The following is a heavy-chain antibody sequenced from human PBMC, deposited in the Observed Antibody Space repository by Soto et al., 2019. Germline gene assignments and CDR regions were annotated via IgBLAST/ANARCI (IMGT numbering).Heavy chain of an antibody. Sequence: QITLKESGPTLVKPTQPLTLTCTFSGFSLNTRGVGVGWIRQPPGKALEWLALLSWDGEKRYSPSLKSRLPITNHASEIQADLTTTSMDPVDTATYYCAHRRGHLWTGRYYCDYWGQGTLVTVSS. V-gene: IGHV2-5*02. J-gene: IGHJ4*02. D-gene: IGHD3-9*01. CDR2: LSWDGEK. CDR3: AHRRGHLWTGRYYCDY. CDR1: GFSLNTRGVG.